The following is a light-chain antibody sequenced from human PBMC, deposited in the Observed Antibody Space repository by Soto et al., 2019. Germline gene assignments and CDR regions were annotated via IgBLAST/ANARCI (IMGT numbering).Light chain of an antibody. CDR3: FSYTSSGTYV. V-gene: IGLV2-14*01. Sequence: ALTQPASVSGSPGQSITISCTGTSSDVGNYKYVSWYQQHPGKAPKLMIYEVSNRPSGVSNRFSGSKSGNTASLTISGLQAEDETDYYCFSYTSSGTYVFGTGTKV. J-gene: IGLJ1*01. CDR1: SSDVGNYKY. CDR2: EVS.